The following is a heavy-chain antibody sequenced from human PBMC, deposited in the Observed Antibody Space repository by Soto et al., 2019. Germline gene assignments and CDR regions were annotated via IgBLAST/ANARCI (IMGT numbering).Heavy chain of an antibody. V-gene: IGHV1-18*01. J-gene: IGHJ6*02. Sequence: ASVKVSCKASCYTFTSYGISWVRQAPGQGLEWMGWISAYNGNTNYAQKLQGRVTMTTDTSTSTAYMELRSLRSDDTAVYYCARVGGSWIQLGPMDVWGQGTTVTVSS. CDR3: ARVGGSWIQLGPMDV. CDR1: CYTFTSYG. CDR2: ISAYNGNT. D-gene: IGHD5-18*01.